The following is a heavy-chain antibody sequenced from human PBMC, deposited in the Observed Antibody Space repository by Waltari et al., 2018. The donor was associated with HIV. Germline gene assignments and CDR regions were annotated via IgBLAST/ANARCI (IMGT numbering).Heavy chain of an antibody. V-gene: IGHV4-4*02. CDR3: ARNIMVTVGGVISMDV. J-gene: IGHJ6*03. D-gene: IGHD3-16*02. CDR1: GDSISSSNW. CDR2: ISHSGTT. Sequence: QVQLQESGPGLVKPSGTLSLTCAVSGDSISSSNWWSWVRQPPRKGLEWIGEISHSGTTNYSPSLKSRVTISVDKSKSQLSLRLSSLTAADTAVYYCARNIMVTVGGVISMDVWGKGTTVTVSS.